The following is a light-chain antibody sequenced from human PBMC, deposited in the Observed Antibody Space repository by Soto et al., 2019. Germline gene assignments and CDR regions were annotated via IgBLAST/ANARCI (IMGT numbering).Light chain of an antibody. CDR2: RTN. CDR3: VLYMGRGIWV. Sequence: QAVVTQEPSFSVSPGGTVTLTYALSSGSVSTNNYPSWCQQTPGQPPRTLIFRTNTRSSGVPDRFSGSILGSKAALTITGAEADDESDYYCVLYMGRGIWVFGGGTKVTVL. V-gene: IGLV8-61*01. CDR1: SGSVSTNNY. J-gene: IGLJ3*02.